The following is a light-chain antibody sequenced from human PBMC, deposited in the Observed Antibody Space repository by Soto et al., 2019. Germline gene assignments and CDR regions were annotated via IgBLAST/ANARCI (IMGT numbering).Light chain of an antibody. CDR3: QQYGSSPGT. J-gene: IGKJ1*01. CDR2: GAS. Sequence: EIVLTQSPGTLSLSPGERATLSCRASQSVSSSYLAWYQQKPGQAPRLLIYGASSRATGIPDRFSGSGSGTDFTLTISRLEPEDCALYYCQQYGSSPGTFGQGTQVEIK. V-gene: IGKV3-20*01. CDR1: QSVSSSY.